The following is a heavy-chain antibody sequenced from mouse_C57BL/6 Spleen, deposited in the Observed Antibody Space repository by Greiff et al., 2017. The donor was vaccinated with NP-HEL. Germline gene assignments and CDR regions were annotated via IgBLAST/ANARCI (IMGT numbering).Heavy chain of an antibody. CDR3: TRDRDYGFDYFDY. V-gene: IGHV5-9-1*02. Sequence: EVKLVESGEGLVKPGGSLKLSCAASGFTFSSYAMSWVRQTPEKRLEWVAYISSGGDYIYYADTVKGRFTISRDNARNTLYLQMSSLKSEDTAMYYCTRDRDYGFDYFDYWGQGTTLTVSS. D-gene: IGHD1-1*01. J-gene: IGHJ2*01. CDR1: GFTFSSYA. CDR2: ISSGGDYI.